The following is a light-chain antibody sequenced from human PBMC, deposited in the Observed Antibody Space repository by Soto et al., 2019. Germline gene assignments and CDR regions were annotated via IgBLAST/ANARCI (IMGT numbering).Light chain of an antibody. CDR1: SSDVGSYNY. J-gene: IGLJ3*02. V-gene: IGLV2-11*01. CDR3: FSYAGTYTWV. Sequence: QSALTQPRSVSGSPGQSVSISCTGTSSDVGSYNYVSWYQQHPGKAPKVMIYDVTQRPSGVPDRFSGSKSGNTASLTISGPQLEDGGDYYCFSYAGTYTWVFGGGTKLTAL. CDR2: DVT.